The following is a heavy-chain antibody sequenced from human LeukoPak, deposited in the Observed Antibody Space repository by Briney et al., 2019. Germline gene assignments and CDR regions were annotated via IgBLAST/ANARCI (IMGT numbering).Heavy chain of an antibody. Sequence: SETLSLTCTVSGGSISSYYWSWIRQPPGKGLEWIGEINHSGSTNYNPSLKSRVTISVDTSKNQFSLKLSSVTAADTAVYYCARGRGGSSWPLYYYGMDVWGQGTTVTVSS. D-gene: IGHD6-13*01. CDR3: ARGRGGSSWPLYYYGMDV. CDR1: GGSISSYY. V-gene: IGHV4-34*01. J-gene: IGHJ6*02. CDR2: INHSGST.